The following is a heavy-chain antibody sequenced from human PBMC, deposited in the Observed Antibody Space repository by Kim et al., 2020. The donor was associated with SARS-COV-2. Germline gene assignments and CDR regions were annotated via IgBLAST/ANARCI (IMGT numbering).Heavy chain of an antibody. J-gene: IGHJ5*02. CDR2: IYTSGST. V-gene: IGHV4-61*02. CDR1: GGSISSGSYY. D-gene: IGHD3-10*01. CDR3: ARGEWFGEGENWFDP. Sequence: SETLSLTCTVSGGSISSGSYYWSWIRQPAGKGLEWIGRIYTSGSTNYNPSLKSRVTISVDTSKNQFSLKLSSVTAADTAVYYCARGEWFGEGENWFDPWGQGTLVTVSS.